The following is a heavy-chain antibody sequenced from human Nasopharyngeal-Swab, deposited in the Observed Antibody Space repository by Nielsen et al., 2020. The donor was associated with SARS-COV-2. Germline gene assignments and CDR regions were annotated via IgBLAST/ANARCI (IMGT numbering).Heavy chain of an antibody. J-gene: IGHJ4*02. V-gene: IGHV1-58*02. D-gene: IGHD6-13*01. CDR3: AAGVDDRIAAVVDY. CDR1: GFIITSSA. CDR2: IVVGSGNT. Sequence: SAQISCKASGFIITSSAMQWLLQDRGQRLEWLGWIVVGSGNTNYAQKFQERRTITRDMPTSTAYMELSSLRSEDTTVYYCAAGVDDRIAAVVDYWGQGTLVTVSS.